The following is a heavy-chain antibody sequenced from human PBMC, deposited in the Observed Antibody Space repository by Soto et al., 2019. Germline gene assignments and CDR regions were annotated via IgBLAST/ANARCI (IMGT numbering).Heavy chain of an antibody. CDR1: GFTFGKSW. D-gene: IGHD3-10*01. J-gene: IGHJ6*02. Sequence: PEVSMRRSCITSGFTFGKSWRRWVGQDPGKGPEWIGRIRPNADGGTGEYGAPVKGRFVISRDDSANTMYLQMNSLDIGDTGVYYCTAAGVRGVVFSGMDVWGQGTAVTVSS. CDR3: TAAGVRGVVFSGMDV. V-gene: IGHV3-15*01. CDR2: IRPNADGGTG.